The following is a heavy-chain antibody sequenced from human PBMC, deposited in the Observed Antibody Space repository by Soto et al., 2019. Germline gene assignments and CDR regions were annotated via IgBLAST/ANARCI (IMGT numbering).Heavy chain of an antibody. V-gene: IGHV4-59*01. D-gene: IGHD3-3*01. CDR3: ARSYPNTIFGVVPSRGLDV. CDR1: GVSISSNY. J-gene: IGHJ6*02. Sequence: SETLSLTCIVSGVSISSNYWSWIRQPPGQGLEWIGYIHYTGNTNFNPSLKNRVIISVDTSKNQFSLRLSSVTAADTAVYYCARSYPNTIFGVVPSRGLDVWGQGTTVTVSS. CDR2: IHYTGNT.